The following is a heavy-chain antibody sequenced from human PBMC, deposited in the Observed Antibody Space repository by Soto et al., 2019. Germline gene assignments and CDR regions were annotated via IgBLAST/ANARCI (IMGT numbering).Heavy chain of an antibody. Sequence: EVQLVESGGGLVQPGGSLRLSWAGSGFTFSNNWMHWVRQAPGKGLEWVSRIDHDGPTDYADSVRGRFTISRDNAENTLYLQMNSLRPEDTAVYYCVRDSHGDYWGQGTLVTVSS. CDR2: IDHDGPT. J-gene: IGHJ4*02. V-gene: IGHV3-74*01. CDR1: GFTFSNNW. CDR3: VRDSHGDY.